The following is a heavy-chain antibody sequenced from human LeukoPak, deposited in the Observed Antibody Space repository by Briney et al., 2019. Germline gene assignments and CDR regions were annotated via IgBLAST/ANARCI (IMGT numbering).Heavy chain of an antibody. D-gene: IGHD6-13*01. Sequence: PGGSLRLSCAASGFSFTNYAMHWVRQAPGKGLAWVAVVSYDETNKDYTDSVKGRFTISRDNSKNTVYLQMNGLRAEDTAVYYCASIAAASGGGYYFDYWGQGTLVTVSS. CDR3: ASIAAASGGGYYFDY. CDR2: VSYDETNK. J-gene: IGHJ4*02. V-gene: IGHV3-30*03. CDR1: GFSFTNYA.